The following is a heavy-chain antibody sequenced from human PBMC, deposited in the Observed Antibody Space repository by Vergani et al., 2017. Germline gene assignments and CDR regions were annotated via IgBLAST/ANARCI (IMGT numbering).Heavy chain of an antibody. V-gene: IGHV3-53*01. Sequence: VQLVESGGGVVQPGRSLRLSCAASGFTVSSNYMSWVRQAPGKGLEWVSVIYSGGSTYYADSLKGRFTISRDNSKNTLYLQMNSLRAEDTAVYYCARVGVAAAPDYWGQGTLVTVSS. D-gene: IGHD6-13*01. CDR1: GFTVSSNY. CDR2: IYSGGST. CDR3: ARVGVAAAPDY. J-gene: IGHJ4*02.